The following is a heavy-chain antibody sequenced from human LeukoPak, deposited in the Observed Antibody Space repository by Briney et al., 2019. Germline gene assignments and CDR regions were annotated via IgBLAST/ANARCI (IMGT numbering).Heavy chain of an antibody. CDR1: GFTFSSYA. J-gene: IGHJ4*02. V-gene: IGHV3-23*01. Sequence: PGGSLRLSCAASGFTFSSYAMSWVRQAPGKGLEWVSAFSGSGGDTYYADSVKGRFTISRDNSKNTLHLQMNSLRAEDTAVYYCAKSGYNRFDYWGQGTLVTVSS. CDR2: FSGSGGDT. CDR3: AKSGYNRFDY. D-gene: IGHD5-24*01.